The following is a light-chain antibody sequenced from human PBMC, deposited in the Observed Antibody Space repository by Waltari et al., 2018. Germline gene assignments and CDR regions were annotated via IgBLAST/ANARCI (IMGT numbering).Light chain of an antibody. CDR2: SAS. J-gene: IGKJ2*03. CDR1: QPIYNY. Sequence: DIQVTQSPSSLSASVGDRVSITCRASQPIYNYLNWYQTKPGKAPKLLIYSASSLQSGVPSRFTGSGSGTDYTLTISGLQLEDFATYSCQQSYSLPYSFGLGTVVEV. CDR3: QQSYSLPYS. V-gene: IGKV1-39*01.